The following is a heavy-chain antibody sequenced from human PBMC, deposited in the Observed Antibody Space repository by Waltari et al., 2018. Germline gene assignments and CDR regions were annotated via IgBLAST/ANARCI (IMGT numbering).Heavy chain of an antibody. CDR1: GFTFSSYW. Sequence: EVQLVESGGGLVQPGGSRRLSCAASGFTFSSYWMSWVRQAPGRGLEWVANIKQDGSEKDYVDSVKGRFSISRDNAKNSLYLQMNSLRAEDTAVYYCARGGNWADSWGQGTLVTVSS. J-gene: IGHJ4*02. CDR3: ARGGNWADS. CDR2: IKQDGSEK. D-gene: IGHD7-27*01. V-gene: IGHV3-7*01.